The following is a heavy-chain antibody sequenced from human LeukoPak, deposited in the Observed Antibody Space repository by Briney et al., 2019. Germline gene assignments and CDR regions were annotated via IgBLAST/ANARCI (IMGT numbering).Heavy chain of an antibody. CDR2: ISYDGSNK. CDR3: ILGDDYSNYYYYGMDV. J-gene: IGHJ6*02. Sequence: GGSLRLSCAASGFTFSNYCMRWARQAPGKGLEWVAVISYDGSNKYYADSVKGRFTISRDNSKNTLYLQMNSLRAEDTAVYCAILGDDYSNYYYYGMDVWGQGTTVTVSS. CDR1: GFTFSNYC. D-gene: IGHD4-11*01. V-gene: IGHV3-30*03.